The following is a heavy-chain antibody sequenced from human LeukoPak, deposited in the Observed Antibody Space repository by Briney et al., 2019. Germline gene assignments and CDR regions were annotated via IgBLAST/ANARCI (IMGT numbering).Heavy chain of an antibody. V-gene: IGHV4-4*07. CDR2: IYTSGST. CDR1: GGSISSYY. J-gene: IGHJ4*02. CDR3: ARGTLYYYGSGSYSYLDY. D-gene: IGHD3-10*01. Sequence: SETLSLTCTVSGGSISSYYWSWIRQPAGKGLEWIGRIYTSGSTNYNPSLKSRVTMSVDTSKNQFSLKLSSVTAADTAVYYCARGTLYYYGSGSYSYLDYWGQGTLVTVSS.